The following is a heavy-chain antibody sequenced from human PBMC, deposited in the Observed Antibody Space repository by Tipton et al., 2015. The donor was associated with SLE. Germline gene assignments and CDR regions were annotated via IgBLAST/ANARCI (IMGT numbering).Heavy chain of an antibody. CDR2: IRYDGSNK. CDR1: GFTFSSYG. D-gene: IGHD1-14*01. CDR3: AKGDPIRADY. V-gene: IGHV3-30*02. Sequence: GSLRLSCAASGFTFSSYGMHWVRQAPGKGLEWVAFIRYDGSNKYYADSVKGRFTISRDNSKNTLYLQMNSLRAEDTAVYHCAKGDPIRADYWGQGTLVTVSS. J-gene: IGHJ4*02.